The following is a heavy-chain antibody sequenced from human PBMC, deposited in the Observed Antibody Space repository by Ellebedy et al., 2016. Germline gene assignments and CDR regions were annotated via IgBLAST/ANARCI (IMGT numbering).Heavy chain of an antibody. V-gene: IGHV1-69*13. D-gene: IGHD5-12*01. CDR2: IIPIFGTA. CDR1: GYTFTTYA. J-gene: IGHJ6*02. Sequence: ASVKVSCKASGYTFTTYAINWVRQVPGQGLEWMGGIIPIFGTANYAQKFQGRVTITADESTSTAYMELSSLRSEDTAVYYCARSGDSGYVFSHYYYGMDVWGQGTTVTVSS. CDR3: ARSGDSGYVFSHYYYGMDV.